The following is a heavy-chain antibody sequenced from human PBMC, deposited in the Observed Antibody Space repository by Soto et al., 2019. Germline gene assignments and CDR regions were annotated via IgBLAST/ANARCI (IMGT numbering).Heavy chain of an antibody. V-gene: IGHV4-38-2*01. CDR1: GYSISSGYY. Sequence: LSLTCAVSGYSISSGYYWGWIRQPPGKGLEWIGSIYHSGSTYYNPSLKSRVTISVDTSKNQFSLKLSSVTAADTAVYYCVGRYYDSSGYYSPDLHFDYWGQGPLVTVSS. CDR3: VGRYYDSSGYYSPDLHFDY. D-gene: IGHD3-22*01. CDR2: IYHSGST. J-gene: IGHJ4*02.